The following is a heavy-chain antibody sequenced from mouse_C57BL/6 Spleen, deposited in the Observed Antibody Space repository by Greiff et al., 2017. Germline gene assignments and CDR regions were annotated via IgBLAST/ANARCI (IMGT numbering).Heavy chain of an antibody. CDR1: GFTFSSYA. J-gene: IGHJ2*01. D-gene: IGHD1-1*01. V-gene: IGHV5-4*01. CDR3: ARDYYGSRGNFDD. CDR2: ISDGGSYT. Sequence: DVQRVESGGGLVKPGGSLKLSCAASGFTFSSYAMSWVRQTPEKRLEWVATISDGGSYTYYPDNVKGRFTISRDNAKNNLYLQMSHLKSEDTAMYYCARDYYGSRGNFDDWGQGTTLTVSS.